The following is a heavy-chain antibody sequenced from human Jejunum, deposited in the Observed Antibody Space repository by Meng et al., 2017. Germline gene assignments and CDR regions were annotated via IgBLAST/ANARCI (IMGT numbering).Heavy chain of an antibody. CDR3: ARSWIEIWTPDFDY. V-gene: IGHV1-2*02. Sequence: ASVKVSCKASGYSFTGYKMHWVRQVPGQGLEWMGWINGNNGATNYAQKFQGRVTMTRDTSISTTYMEVSRLTFDDTAVFYCARSWIEIWTPDFDYWGQGTLVTVYS. CDR1: GYSFTGYK. J-gene: IGHJ4*02. CDR2: INGNNGAT. D-gene: IGHD5-12*01.